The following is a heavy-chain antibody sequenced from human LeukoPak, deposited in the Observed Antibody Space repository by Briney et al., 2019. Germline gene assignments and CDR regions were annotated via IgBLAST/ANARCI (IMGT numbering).Heavy chain of an antibody. Sequence: ASVKVSCKASGYTFTSYGISWVRQAPGQGLEWMGWISAYNGNTNYAQKLQGRVTMTTDTSTSTAYMELRSLRSDDTAVYYCAREGIVVVPAAILFDYWGQGTLVTVSS. CDR1: GYTFTSYG. V-gene: IGHV1-18*01. D-gene: IGHD2-2*01. J-gene: IGHJ4*02. CDR3: AREGIVVVPAAILFDY. CDR2: ISAYNGNT.